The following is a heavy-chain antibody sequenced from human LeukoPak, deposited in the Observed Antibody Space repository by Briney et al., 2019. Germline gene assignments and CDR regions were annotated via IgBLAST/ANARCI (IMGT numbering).Heavy chain of an antibody. J-gene: IGHJ4*02. CDR1: GFTFSSYG. D-gene: IGHD3-22*01. CDR3: ARMDSSGYYYDNIDY. Sequence: QPGGSLRLSCAASGFTFSSYGMHWVRQAPGKGLEWVAVIWYDGSNKYYADSVKGRFTISRDNSNNTLYLKMNSLRAEDTPVYYCARMDSSGYYYDNIDYWGQGTLVTVSS. V-gene: IGHV3-33*01. CDR2: IWYDGSNK.